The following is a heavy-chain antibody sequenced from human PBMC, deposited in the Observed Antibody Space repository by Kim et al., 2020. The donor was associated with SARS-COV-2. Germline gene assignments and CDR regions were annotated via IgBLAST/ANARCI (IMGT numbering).Heavy chain of an antibody. J-gene: IGHJ3*02. V-gene: IGHV3-30-3*01. Sequence: GGSLRLSCAASGFTFSSYAMHWVRQAPGKGLEWVAVISYDGSNKYYADSVKGRFTISRDNSKNTLYLQMNSLRAEDTAVYYCARDEVGVELLPAGDAFDIWGQGTMVTVSS. D-gene: IGHD1-26*01. CDR3: ARDEVGVELLPAGDAFDI. CDR2: ISYDGSNK. CDR1: GFTFSSYA.